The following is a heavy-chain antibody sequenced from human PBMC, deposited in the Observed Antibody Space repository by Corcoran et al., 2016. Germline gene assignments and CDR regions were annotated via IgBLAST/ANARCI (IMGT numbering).Heavy chain of an antibody. CDR1: GGSVSSGSYY. Sequence: QVQLQESGPGLVKPSETLSLTCTVSGGSVSSGSYYWSWIRQPPGKGLAWIGYIYYSGSTNYNPSLKSRVTISVDTSKNQFSLKLSSVTAADTAVYYCAREREGNAFDIWGQGTMVTVSS. V-gene: IGHV4-61*01. D-gene: IGHD1-26*01. CDR3: AREREGNAFDI. J-gene: IGHJ3*02. CDR2: IYYSGST.